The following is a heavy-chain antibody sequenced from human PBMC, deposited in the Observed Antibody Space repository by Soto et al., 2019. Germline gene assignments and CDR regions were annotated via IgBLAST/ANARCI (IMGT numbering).Heavy chain of an antibody. V-gene: IGHV3-23*01. D-gene: IGHD6-6*01. CDR1: GFTFSSYA. CDR2: ISGSGGST. Sequence: GGSLRLSCAASGFTFSSYAMSWVRQAPGKGLEWVSAISGSGGSTYYADSVKGRFTISRDNSKNTLYLQMDSLRAEDTAVYYCAKDSSSSGYYYYYMDVWGKGTTITVS. CDR3: AKDSSSSGYYYYYMDV. J-gene: IGHJ6*03.